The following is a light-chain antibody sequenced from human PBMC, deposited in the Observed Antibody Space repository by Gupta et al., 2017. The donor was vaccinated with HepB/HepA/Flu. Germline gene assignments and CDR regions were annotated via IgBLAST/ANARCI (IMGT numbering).Light chain of an antibody. V-gene: IGLV2-14*01. CDR1: SSDVGGYNY. Sequence: QSALTQPASVSGSPGQSITISCTDTSSDVGGYNYVSWYQQHPGNDRILIIYDVRNRTSGVANLFSGSKSGTTAPLTMSGLQAEDDDYYYCRAYTSSSCVFGGGTKLTVL. CDR2: DVR. CDR3: RAYTSSSCV. J-gene: IGLJ3*02.